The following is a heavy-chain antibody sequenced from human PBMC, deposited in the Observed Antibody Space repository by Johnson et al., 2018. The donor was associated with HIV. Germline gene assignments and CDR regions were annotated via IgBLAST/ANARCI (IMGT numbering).Heavy chain of an antibody. V-gene: IGHV3-30*02. Sequence: QVHLVESGGGVVQPGGSLRLSCAASGFIFSSYGMHWVRQAPGKGLEWVAFIWYDGGNKDYAGSVKGRFTISRDNSKNTLYLQMNSLRAEDTAVYYCARGMARIAFDIWGQGTMVTVSS. CDR1: GFIFSSYG. CDR2: IWYDGGNK. D-gene: IGHD5-24*01. CDR3: ARGMARIAFDI. J-gene: IGHJ3*02.